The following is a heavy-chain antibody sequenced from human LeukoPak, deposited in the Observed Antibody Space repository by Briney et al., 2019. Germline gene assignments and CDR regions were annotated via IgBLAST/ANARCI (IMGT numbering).Heavy chain of an antibody. D-gene: IGHD3-10*01. J-gene: IGHJ6*03. V-gene: IGHV1-69*13. CDR2: IIPIFGTA. CDR1: GGTFNSYA. CDR3: AREAYDSGSFRTDYYYMDV. Sequence: SVKVSCKASGGTFNSYAISWVRQAPGQGLEWMGGIIPIFGTANYAQKFQGRVTITADESTSTAYMELSSLRSEDTAVYYCAREAYDSGSFRTDYYYMDVWGKGTTVTISS.